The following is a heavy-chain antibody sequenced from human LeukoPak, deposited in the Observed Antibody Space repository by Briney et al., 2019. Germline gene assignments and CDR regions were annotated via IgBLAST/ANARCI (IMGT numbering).Heavy chain of an antibody. D-gene: IGHD2-15*01. CDR2: INDSGST. Sequence: SETLSLTCAVYGGSFSGYYWSWIRQPPGKGLEWIGEINDSGSTNYNPSLKSRVTISVDTSKNQFSLKLSSVTAADTAVYYCARLQGYCSSGSCYASLDYWGQGTLVTVSS. CDR1: GGSFSGYY. CDR3: ARLQGYCSSGSCYASLDY. V-gene: IGHV4-34*01. J-gene: IGHJ4*02.